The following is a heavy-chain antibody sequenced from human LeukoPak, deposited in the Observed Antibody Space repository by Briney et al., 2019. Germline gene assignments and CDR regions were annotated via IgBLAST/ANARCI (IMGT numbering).Heavy chain of an antibody. V-gene: IGHV3-23*01. CDR2: ISGSGGST. Sequence: GGSLRLSCAASGFTFSSYAMSWVRQAPGKGLEWVSAISGSGGSTYYADSVKGRFTISRDNSKNTLYLQMNSLRAEDTAVYYCAKDREYDILTGYYLVRPNDYWGQGTLVTVSS. CDR1: GFTFSSYA. CDR3: AKDREYDILTGYYLVRPNDY. D-gene: IGHD3-9*01. J-gene: IGHJ4*02.